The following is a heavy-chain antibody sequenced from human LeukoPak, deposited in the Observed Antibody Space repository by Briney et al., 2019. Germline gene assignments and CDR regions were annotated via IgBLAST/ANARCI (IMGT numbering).Heavy chain of an antibody. J-gene: IGHJ4*02. V-gene: IGHV3-23*01. CDR1: GFNFGNYG. CDR2: LSDAGVRI. Sequence: GGSLRLSCTASGFNFGNYGMSWVRQAPGKGLEWVSGLSDAGVRIFYADSVRGRFTVSRDNSKNTLYLQMDSLRAEDTAVYYSANTHCDSSPIVWNFWGQGTLVTVSS. CDR3: ANTHCDSSPIVWNF. D-gene: IGHD6-6*01.